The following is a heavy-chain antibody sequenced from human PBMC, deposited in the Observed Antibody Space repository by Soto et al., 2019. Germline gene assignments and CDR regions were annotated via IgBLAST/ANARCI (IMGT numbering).Heavy chain of an antibody. CDR2: ISGSGGST. Sequence: GGSLRLSCAASGFTFNSYAMSWVRQAPGKGLEWVSAISGSGGSTYYADSVKGRFTISRDNSKNTLYLQMNSLRAEDTAVYYCAKGLVGALSAYYFDYWGQGTLVTVSS. CDR3: AKGLVGALSAYYFDY. V-gene: IGHV3-23*01. CDR1: GFTFNSYA. J-gene: IGHJ4*02. D-gene: IGHD1-26*01.